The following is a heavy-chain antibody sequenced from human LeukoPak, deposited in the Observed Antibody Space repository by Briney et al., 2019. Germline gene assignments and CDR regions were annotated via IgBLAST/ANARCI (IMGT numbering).Heavy chain of an antibody. D-gene: IGHD6-19*01. CDR3: ARGGSSGWRTPNDDY. CDR2: INPNSGGT. J-gene: IGHJ4*02. V-gene: IGHV1-2*02. Sequence: ASVKVSCKASGYTFTSYGISWVRQAPGQGLEWMGWINPNSGGTNYAQKFQGRVTMTRDTSISTAYMELSRLRSDDTAVYYCARGGSSGWRTPNDDYWGQGTLVTVSS. CDR1: GYTFTSYG.